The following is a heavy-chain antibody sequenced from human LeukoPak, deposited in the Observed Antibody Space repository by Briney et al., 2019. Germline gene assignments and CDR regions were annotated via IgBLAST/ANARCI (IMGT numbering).Heavy chain of an antibody. D-gene: IGHD6-19*01. J-gene: IGHJ3*02. CDR1: GFTFSSYA. V-gene: IGHV3-23*01. CDR2: I. CDR3: AKDISGWYGSFAFDI. Sequence: GRSLRLSCAASGFTFSSYAMSWVRQAPGKGLEWVSAIKGRFTISRDNSKNTLYLQMNSLRAEDTAVYYCAKDISGWYGSFAFDIWGQGTMVTVSS.